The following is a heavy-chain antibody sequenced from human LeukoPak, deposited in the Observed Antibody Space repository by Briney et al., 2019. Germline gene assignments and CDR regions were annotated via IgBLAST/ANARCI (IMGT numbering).Heavy chain of an antibody. V-gene: IGHV4-34*01. CDR1: GGSFSGYY. CDR3: ARRKYYYGSGSSVSPNWFDP. D-gene: IGHD3-10*01. J-gene: IGHJ5*02. CDR2: INHSGST. Sequence: SETLSLTCAVYGGSFSGYYWSWIRQPPGKGLEWIGEINHSGSTNYNPSFKSRVTISVDTSKNQFSLKLSSVTAADTAVYYCARRKYYYGSGSSVSPNWFDPWGQGTLVTVSS.